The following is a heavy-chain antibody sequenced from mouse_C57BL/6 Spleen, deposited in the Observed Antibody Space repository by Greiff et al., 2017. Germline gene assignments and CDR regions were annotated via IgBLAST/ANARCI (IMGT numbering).Heavy chain of an antibody. CDR1: GFTFSDYG. D-gene: IGHD1-1*01. CDR2: ISSGSSTI. Sequence: EVMLVESGGGLVKPGGSLKLSCAASGFTFSDYGMHWVRQAPEKGLEWVAYISSGSSTIYYADTVKGRFTISRDNAKNTLFLQMTSLRSEDTDMYYCARNHYYGSSYGSAMDYWGQGTSVTVSS. CDR3: ARNHYYGSSYGSAMDY. V-gene: IGHV5-17*01. J-gene: IGHJ4*01.